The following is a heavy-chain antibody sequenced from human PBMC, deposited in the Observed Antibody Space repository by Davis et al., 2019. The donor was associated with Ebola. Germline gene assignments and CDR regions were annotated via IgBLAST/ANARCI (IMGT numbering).Heavy chain of an antibody. CDR3: AKLAAASYWYFDL. J-gene: IGHJ2*01. D-gene: IGHD6-13*01. Sequence: MPSETLSLTCTVSGGSISSYYWSWIRQPPGKGLEWIGYIYYSGSTNYNPSLKSRVTISVDTSKNQFSLKLSSVTAADTAVYYCAKLAAASYWYFDLWGRGTLVTVSS. CDR1: GGSISSYY. V-gene: IGHV4-59*08. CDR2: IYYSGST.